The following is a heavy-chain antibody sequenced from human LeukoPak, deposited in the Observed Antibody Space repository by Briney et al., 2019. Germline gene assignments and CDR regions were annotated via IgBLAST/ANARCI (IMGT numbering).Heavy chain of an antibody. CDR3: AKELWPIGRTYSRQLDY. J-gene: IGHJ4*02. Sequence: PGGSLRLSCAASGFIFSSYGMHWVRQAPGKGLEWVAVISYDGSNKYYADSVKGRFTISRDNSKNTLYLQMNSLRAEDTAVYYCAKELWPIGRTYSRQLDYWGQGTLVTVSS. V-gene: IGHV3-30*18. CDR1: GFIFSSYG. CDR2: ISYDGSNK. D-gene: IGHD2-2*01.